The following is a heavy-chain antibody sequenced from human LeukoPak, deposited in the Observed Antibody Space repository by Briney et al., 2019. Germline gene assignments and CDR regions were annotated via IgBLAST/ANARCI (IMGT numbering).Heavy chain of an antibody. V-gene: IGHV4-34*01. CDR2: INHSGTT. D-gene: IGHD3-10*01. J-gene: IGHJ4*02. CDR1: GGSFSGYY. Sequence: PSETLFLTCAVYGGSFSGYYWSWIRQPPGKGLEWIGEINHSGTTNYSPSLKSRVTILVDTSKNQFSLKLTSVTAADTAMYYCARRSSRYYGSRAYRKYYFDYWGQGTPVTVSS. CDR3: ARRSSRYYGSRAYRKYYFDY.